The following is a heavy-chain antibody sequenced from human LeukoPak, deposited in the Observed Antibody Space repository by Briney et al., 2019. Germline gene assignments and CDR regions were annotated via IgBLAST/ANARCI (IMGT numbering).Heavy chain of an antibody. CDR2: ISNNGGYT. V-gene: IGHV3-23*01. J-gene: IGHJ4*02. CDR1: GFTFTNAW. CDR3: AKQLGYCSDGSCYFPY. Sequence: GGSLRLSCAASGFTFTNAWMNWVRQAPGKGLEWVSAISNNGGYTYYADSVQGRFTISRDNSKSTLCLQMNSLRAEDTAVYYCAKQLGYCSDGSCYFPYWGQGTLVTVSS. D-gene: IGHD2-15*01.